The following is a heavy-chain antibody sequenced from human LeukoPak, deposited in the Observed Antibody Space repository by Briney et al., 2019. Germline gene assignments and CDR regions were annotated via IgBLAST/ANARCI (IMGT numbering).Heavy chain of an antibody. V-gene: IGHV2-5*01. D-gene: IGHD3-10*01. CDR3: AHSHPAIITAVNRYFDY. CDR1: GMSLSATGVA. Sequence: GSGPTLVNPTETLTLTCSFFGMSLSATGVAVGWIRQPPGKAPEWLALIYWNGDKRYSPSLKSRLTISKDTSKDQVVLAMSNMDPVDTGTYYCAHSHPAIITAVNRYFDYWGQGTLVTVSS. J-gene: IGHJ4*02. CDR2: IYWNGDK.